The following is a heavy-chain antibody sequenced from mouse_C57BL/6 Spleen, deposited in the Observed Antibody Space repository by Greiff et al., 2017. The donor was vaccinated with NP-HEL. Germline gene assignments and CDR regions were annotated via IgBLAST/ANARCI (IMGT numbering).Heavy chain of an antibody. CDR1: GYAFTNYL. J-gene: IGHJ2*01. CDR2: INPGSGGT. V-gene: IGHV1-54*01. Sequence: QVQLKESGAELVRPGTSVKVSCKASGYAFTNYLIEWVKQRPGQGLEWIGVINPGSGGTNYNEKFKGKATLTADKSSSTAYMQLSSLTSEDSAVYFCARWGPYYFDYWGQGTTLTVSS. CDR3: ARWGPYYFDY.